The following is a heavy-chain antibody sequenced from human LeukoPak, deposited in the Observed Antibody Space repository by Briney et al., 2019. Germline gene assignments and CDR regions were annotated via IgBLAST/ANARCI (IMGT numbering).Heavy chain of an antibody. D-gene: IGHD5-18*01. CDR1: GGTFSSYA. CDR3: ATSGGGIQLWLRDYYMDV. J-gene: IGHJ6*03. Sequence: GASVKVSCKASGGTFSSYAISWVRQAPGQGLEWMGGIIPIFGTANYAQKFQGRVTITADESTSTAYMELSSLRSEDTAVYYCATSGGGIQLWLRDYYMDVWGKGTTVTVSS. V-gene: IGHV1-69*13. CDR2: IIPIFGTA.